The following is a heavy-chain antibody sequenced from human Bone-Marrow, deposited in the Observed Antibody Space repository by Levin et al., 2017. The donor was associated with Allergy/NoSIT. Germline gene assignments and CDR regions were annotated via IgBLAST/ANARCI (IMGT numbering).Heavy chain of an antibody. CDR2: IGSAGDT. Sequence: PGGSLRLSCAASGFTFTNYDMHWVRQVAGKGLEWVSSIGSAGDTDYADSVKGRFTISREMDKNSLNLQMNSLRAGDTAVYYCARERYGYKAGMDVWGRGTTVTVSS. J-gene: IGHJ6*02. CDR1: GFTFTNYD. D-gene: IGHD5-18*01. CDR3: ARERYGYKAGMDV. V-gene: IGHV3-13*01.